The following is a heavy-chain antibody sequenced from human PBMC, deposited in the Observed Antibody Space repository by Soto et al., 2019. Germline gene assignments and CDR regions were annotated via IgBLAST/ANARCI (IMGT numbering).Heavy chain of an antibody. CDR3: AREGVSVHQLYYGIDV. CDR2: IYYSGST. CDR1: GGSISSGDYY. J-gene: IGHJ6*02. Sequence: PSETLSLTCTVSGGSISSGDYYWSWIRQPPGKGLEWIGYIYYSGSTYYNPSLKSRVTISVDTSKNQFSLKLSSVTAADTAVYYCAREGVSVHQLYYGIDVRGQGTTVTVSS. D-gene: IGHD3-10*01. V-gene: IGHV4-30-4*01.